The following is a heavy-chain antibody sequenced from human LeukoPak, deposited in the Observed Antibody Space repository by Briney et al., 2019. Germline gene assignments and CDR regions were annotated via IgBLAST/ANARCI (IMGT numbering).Heavy chain of an antibody. CDR1: GFTFDDYA. CDR3: AKDPTVTPSYYFDY. Sequence: GWSLRLSCAASGFTFDDYAMHWVRQAPGKGLEGVSGISWNSGSIGYADSVKGRFTISRDNAKNSLYLQMNSLRAEDTALYYCAKDPTVTPSYYFDYWGQGTLVTVSS. V-gene: IGHV3-9*01. D-gene: IGHD4-11*01. CDR2: ISWNSGSI. J-gene: IGHJ4*02.